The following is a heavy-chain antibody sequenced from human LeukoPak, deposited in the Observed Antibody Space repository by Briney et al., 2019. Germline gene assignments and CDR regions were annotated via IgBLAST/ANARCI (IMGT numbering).Heavy chain of an antibody. CDR2: ISYDGSNK. D-gene: IGHD3-22*01. V-gene: IGHV3-30*18. J-gene: IGHJ4*02. Sequence: GGSLRLSCAASGFTFSSYGIHWVRQAPGKGLEWVALISYDGSNKYYADSVKGRFTISRDNSKNTLYLQMNSLRAEDTAVYYCAKIPWYYDSSGYSLDYWGQGTLVTVSS. CDR1: GFTFSSYG. CDR3: AKIPWYYDSSGYSLDY.